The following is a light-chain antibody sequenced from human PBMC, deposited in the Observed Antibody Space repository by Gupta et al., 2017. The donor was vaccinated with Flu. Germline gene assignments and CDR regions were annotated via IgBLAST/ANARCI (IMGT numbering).Light chain of an antibody. V-gene: IGKV3-15*01. CDR3: QHYDNWPPIT. J-gene: IGKJ3*01. CDR1: QSVNSK. Sequence: DIVMTQSPATLSVSPGERATLSCRASQSVNSKLAWYQQKPGQAPRLLIHAASTRATGIPARFSGSGSGTAFNLTISSLQSEDFAVYYCQHYDNWPPITFGPGTKVDIK. CDR2: AAS.